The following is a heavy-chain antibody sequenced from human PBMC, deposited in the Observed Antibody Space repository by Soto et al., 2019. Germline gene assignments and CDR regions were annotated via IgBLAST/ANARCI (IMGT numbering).Heavy chain of an antibody. CDR3: ARGDILIGSRNWFDP. CDR2: INHIGIT. Sequence: QVQLQQWGAGLLKPSETLSLTCAVYGGSFINHYWSWIRQPPGKGLEWIGEINHIGITNYNPSLKSRVTLSVDTLKKQFSRKLSSVAAADTAVYYCARGDILIGSRNWFDPWGQGTLVTVSS. J-gene: IGHJ5*02. CDR1: GGSFINHY. V-gene: IGHV4-34*01. D-gene: IGHD3-9*01.